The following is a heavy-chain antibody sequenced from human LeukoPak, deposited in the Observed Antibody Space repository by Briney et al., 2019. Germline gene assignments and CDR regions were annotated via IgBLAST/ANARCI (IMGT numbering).Heavy chain of an antibody. J-gene: IGHJ4*02. CDR1: GFTFSSYA. D-gene: IGHD5/OR15-5a*01. V-gene: IGHV3-23*01. Sequence: PGGSLRLSCAASGFTFSSYAMNWVRQAPGKGLEWVSAISAGGGSTDYADSVKGRFTISRDDSKKTLYLQMNSLRAEDTAVYYCAKGPSSRDIDYWGQGTLVTVSS. CDR3: AKGPSSRDIDY. CDR2: ISAGGGST.